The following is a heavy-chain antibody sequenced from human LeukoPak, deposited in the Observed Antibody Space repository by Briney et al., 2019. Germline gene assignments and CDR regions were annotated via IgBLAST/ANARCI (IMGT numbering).Heavy chain of an antibody. CDR3: ASEPPPEHSSSHFDY. CDR1: GYTFTSYG. D-gene: IGHD6-6*01. J-gene: IGHJ4*02. CDR2: IIPIFGTA. V-gene: IGHV1-69*13. Sequence: SVKVSCKASGYTFTSYGISWVRQAPGQGLEWMGGIIPIFGTANYAQKFQGRVTITADESTSTAYVELSSLRSEDTAVYYCASEPPPEHSSSHFDYWGQGTLVTVSS.